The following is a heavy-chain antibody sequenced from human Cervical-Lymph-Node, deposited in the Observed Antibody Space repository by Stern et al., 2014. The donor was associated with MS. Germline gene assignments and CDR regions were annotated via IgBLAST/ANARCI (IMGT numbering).Heavy chain of an antibody. CDR2: ISTGSSYI. CDR1: GFTFSSYS. V-gene: IGHV3-21*01. Sequence: EVQLVESGGGLVKPGGSLRLSCAASGFTFSSYSMQWVRQAPGKGLERVSSISTGSSYIDYADSLKGRFTTSRDNAKNSLHLQMNSLRAEDTAVYYCARDSGWLDAWGQGTLVTVSS. CDR3: ARDSGWLDA. J-gene: IGHJ5*02. D-gene: IGHD3-10*01.